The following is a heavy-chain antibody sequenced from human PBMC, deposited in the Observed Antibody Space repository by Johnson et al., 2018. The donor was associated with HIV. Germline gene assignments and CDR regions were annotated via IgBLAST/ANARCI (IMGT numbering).Heavy chain of an antibody. J-gene: IGHJ3*02. CDR1: GFTFSSYA. V-gene: IGHV3-30*04. D-gene: IGHD1-7*01. CDR3: ANYAGLGAFDI. CDR2: ISYDGSNK. Sequence: QVQLVESGGGVVQPGRSLRLSCAASGFTFSSYAMHWVRQAPGKGLEWVAVISYDGSNKYYADSVKGRFTISRDNSKNTLYLQMNSLEAEDTAVYYCANYAGLGAFDIWGQGTMVTVSS.